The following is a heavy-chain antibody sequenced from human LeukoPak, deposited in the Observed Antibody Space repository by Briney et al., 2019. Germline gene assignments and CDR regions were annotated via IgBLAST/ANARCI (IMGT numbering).Heavy chain of an antibody. V-gene: IGHV3-23*01. CDR2: INVSGVTT. D-gene: IGHD6-13*01. CDR3: AKYSSSWYSFFDY. J-gene: IGHJ4*02. Sequence: GGSLRLSCAASGFTFSSYAMSWVRQAPGKGLEWVSAINVSGVTTYYADSVKVRFTISRDNSKNTLYLQMNSLRPEYTAVYYCAKYSSSWYSFFDYWGQGTLVTVSS. CDR1: GFTFSSYA.